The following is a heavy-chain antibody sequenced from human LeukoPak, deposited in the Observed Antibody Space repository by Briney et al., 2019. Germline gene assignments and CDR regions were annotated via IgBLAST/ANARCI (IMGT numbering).Heavy chain of an antibody. D-gene: IGHD1-7*01. CDR1: GYTFTGYY. V-gene: IGHV1-2*06. CDR2: INPNSGGT. J-gene: IGHJ3*02. CDR3: ARDGELSNDAFDI. Sequence: ASVKVSWKASGYTFTGYYMHCVRQAPGQGLEWMGRINPNSGGTNSAQRFQGRVTMTRDTSISTAYMGLSRLRSDDTAVYYCARDGELSNDAFDIWGQGTMVTVSS.